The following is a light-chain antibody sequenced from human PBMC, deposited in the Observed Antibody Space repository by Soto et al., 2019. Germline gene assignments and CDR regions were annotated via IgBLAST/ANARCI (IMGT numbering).Light chain of an antibody. V-gene: IGLV2-14*03. Sequence: QSALTQPASVSGSPGQSITISCTGSNNDVGAYNYVSWYQQHPGKAPKTMIYDVSNRPSGVSNRFSGSKSGNTASLTISGLQAEDEADYYCSSYTGSSTVVFGGGTKVTVL. J-gene: IGLJ3*02. CDR1: NNDVGAYNY. CDR3: SSYTGSSTVV. CDR2: DVS.